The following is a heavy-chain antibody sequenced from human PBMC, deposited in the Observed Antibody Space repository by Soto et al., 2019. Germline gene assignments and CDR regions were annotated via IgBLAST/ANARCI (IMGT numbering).Heavy chain of an antibody. V-gene: IGHV1-69*13. CDR3: ASLHSYGLNPFEY. CDR1: GGTFSSYA. D-gene: IGHD5-18*01. Sequence: GASVKVSCKASGGTFSSYAISCVRQAPGQGLEWMGGIIPIFGTANYAQKFQGGVTITADESTSTAYMELSSLRSEDTAVYYCASLHSYGLNPFEYWGQGTLVTVSS. J-gene: IGHJ4*02. CDR2: IIPIFGTA.